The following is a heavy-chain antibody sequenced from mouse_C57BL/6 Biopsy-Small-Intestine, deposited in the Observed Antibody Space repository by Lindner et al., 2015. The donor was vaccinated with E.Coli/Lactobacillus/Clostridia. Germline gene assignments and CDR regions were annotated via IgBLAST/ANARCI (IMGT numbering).Heavy chain of an antibody. CDR3: AREDAHNYKVERIKWFDP. Sequence: SVKVSCKASEYSFTVYYIHWVRQAPGQALEWMGWINPNTGDTNYAQKFQGRVTMTRDTSINIAFMELSKLRSDDTAVYYCAREDAHNYKVERIKWFDPWGQGTLVTVSS. D-gene: IGHD1-3*01. V-gene: IGHV1-66*01. J-gene: IGHJ4*01. CDR1: EYSFTVYY. CDR2: INPNTGDT.